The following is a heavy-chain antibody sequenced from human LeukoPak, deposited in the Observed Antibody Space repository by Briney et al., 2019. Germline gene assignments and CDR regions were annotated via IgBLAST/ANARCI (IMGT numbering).Heavy chain of an antibody. CDR1: GFTFSSYS. D-gene: IGHD5-24*01. J-gene: IGHJ4*02. Sequence: GGSLRLSCAASGFTFSSYSMNWVRQAPGKGLEWVSAISGSGDYIYYSDSVKGRFTISRDNAKNSLFLQMNSLRADDTAVYYCAINHRDGYSELGYWGQGTLVTVSS. V-gene: IGHV3-21*01. CDR3: AINHRDGYSELGY. CDR2: ISGSGDYI.